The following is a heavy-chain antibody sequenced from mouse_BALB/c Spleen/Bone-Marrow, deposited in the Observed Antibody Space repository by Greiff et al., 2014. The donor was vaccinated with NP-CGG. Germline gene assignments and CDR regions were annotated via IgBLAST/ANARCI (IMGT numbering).Heavy chain of an antibody. V-gene: IGHV5-4*02. CDR2: ISDGGSYT. CDR1: GFTFSDYY. J-gene: IGHJ4*01. CDR3: ARVLRPHYDAMDY. Sequence: EVMLEESGGGLVKPGGSLKLSCAASGFTFSDYYMYWVRQTPEKRLEWVATISDGGSYTYYPDSVKGRFTMSRDNAKNNLYLQMSSLKSEDTAMYYCARVLRPHYDAMDYWGQGTSVTVSA. D-gene: IGHD1-2*01.